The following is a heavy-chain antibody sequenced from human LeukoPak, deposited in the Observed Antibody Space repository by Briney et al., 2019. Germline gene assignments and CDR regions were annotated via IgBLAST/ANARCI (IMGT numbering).Heavy chain of an antibody. CDR1: DGSINNYY. CDR2: IHYSGST. CDR3: ARVDGYSGYAPADYFDY. Sequence: PSETLSLTCTVSDGSINNYYWTWIRQPPGRGLGWIGYIHYSGSTNYNPSFKSRVTMSVDTSKNQFSLKLSSVTAADTAVYYCARVDGYSGYAPADYFDYWGQGTLVTVSS. V-gene: IGHV4-59*01. J-gene: IGHJ4*02. D-gene: IGHD5-12*01.